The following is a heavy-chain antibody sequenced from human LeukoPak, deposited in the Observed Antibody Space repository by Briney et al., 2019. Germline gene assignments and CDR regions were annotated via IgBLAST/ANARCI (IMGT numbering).Heavy chain of an antibody. CDR2: ITLSSTTI. Sequence: GGSLRLSCAASGFSFSNYNMNWVRQAPGRGLEWVSYITLSSTTIYYADSVKGRFTISRDNAKNSLYLQMDSLRAEDTAVYYCAREPPYSSSWTVFDSWGQGTLVTVSS. CDR1: GFSFSNYN. V-gene: IGHV3-48*01. D-gene: IGHD6-13*01. J-gene: IGHJ4*02. CDR3: AREPPYSSSWTVFDS.